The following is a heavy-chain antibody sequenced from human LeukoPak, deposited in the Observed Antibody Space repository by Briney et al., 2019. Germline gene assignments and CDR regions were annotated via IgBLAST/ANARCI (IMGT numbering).Heavy chain of an antibody. D-gene: IGHD5-24*01. V-gene: IGHV4-61*01. Sequence: SETLSLSCTVSGVSVSSGSYYWSWIRQPPGKGLEWIGYIYYSGSTNYNPSLKSRVAISVDTSKNQFSLKLSSVTAADTAVYYCARRVREMATFNRYFDLWGRGALRTVSS. CDR3: ARRVREMATFNRYFDL. CDR1: GVSVSSGSYY. CDR2: IYYSGST. J-gene: IGHJ2*01.